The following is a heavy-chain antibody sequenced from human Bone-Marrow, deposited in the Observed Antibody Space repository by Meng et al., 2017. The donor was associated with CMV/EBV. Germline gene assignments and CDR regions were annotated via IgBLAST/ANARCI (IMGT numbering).Heavy chain of an antibody. V-gene: IGHV1-18*01. CDR3: ARSWVGYYGSVDYYYYGMDV. Sequence: ASVKVSCKASGYTFTSYGISWVRQAPGQGLEWMGWISAYNGNTNYAQKLQGRVTMTTDTSTSTAYMELRSLRSDDTAVYYCARSWVGYYGSVDYYYYGMDVWGQGTTVTVSS. CDR2: ISAYNGNT. J-gene: IGHJ6*02. D-gene: IGHD1-26*01. CDR1: GYTFTSYG.